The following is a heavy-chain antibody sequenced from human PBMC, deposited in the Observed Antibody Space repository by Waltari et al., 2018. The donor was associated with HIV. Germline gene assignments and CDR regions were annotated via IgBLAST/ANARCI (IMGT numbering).Heavy chain of an antibody. CDR1: GFTIGDYA. CDR3: SRDNPQWDY. D-gene: IGHD2-8*01. Sequence: EVQLVESGVGLVQPGRSLRLSCTTSGFTIGDYAMGWFRQAPGKGLEWIGFIRSKVSGGTTEYAASVKGGFTISRDDSNSIVFLQMDSLKTEDTAMYYCSRDNPQWDYWGQGTLVTVSS. V-gene: IGHV3-49*03. CDR2: IRSKVSGGTT. J-gene: IGHJ4*02.